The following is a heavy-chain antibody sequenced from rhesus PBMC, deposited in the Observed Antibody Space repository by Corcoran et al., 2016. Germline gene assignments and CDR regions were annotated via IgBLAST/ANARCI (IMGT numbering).Heavy chain of an antibody. CDR2: IGGSSGIT. Sequence: QVQLQESGPGLVKPSETLSLTCAVSGYYISSVYGWSWIRRPAGKGLEWIVYIGGSSGITNYNPSLKSRVTISKDTSKNQFSLKLSSVTAADTAVYYCARGTPGYSYTSDAFDFWGQGLRVTVSS. V-gene: IGHV4-127*01. J-gene: IGHJ3*01. CDR3: ARGTPGYSYTSDAFDF. D-gene: IGHD5-12*01. CDR1: GYYISSVYG.